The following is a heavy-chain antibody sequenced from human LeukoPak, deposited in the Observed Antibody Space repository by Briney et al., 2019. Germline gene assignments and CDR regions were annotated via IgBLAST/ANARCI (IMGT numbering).Heavy chain of an antibody. J-gene: IGHJ4*02. CDR2: ISYDGSNK. CDR1: GFTLSRYG. D-gene: IGHD3-22*01. Sequence: GRSLRLSCAASGFTLSRYGMHWVRQAPGKGLEWVAVISYDGSNKYYADSVKGRFTISRDNSKNTLYLQMNSLRAEDTAVYYCANGYYYDSSGYYLTSPFDYWGQGTLVTVSS. CDR3: ANGYYYDSSGYYLTSPFDY. V-gene: IGHV3-30*18.